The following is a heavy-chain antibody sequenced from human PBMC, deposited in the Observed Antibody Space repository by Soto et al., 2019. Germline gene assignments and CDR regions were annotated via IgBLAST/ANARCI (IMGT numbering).Heavy chain of an antibody. D-gene: IGHD1-20*01. CDR3: AKAKNDYNWDNRPPFDY. J-gene: IGHJ4*02. Sequence: GGSLRFSCAASGFTFSSYAMSWVRQAPGKGLEWVSLISANDVGTYYAESVKTRFTISTDQSRNTVYLQMDSLRADDTAIYYCAKAKNDYNWDNRPPFDYWGQGTLVTVSS. CDR1: GFTFSSYA. CDR2: ISANDVGT. V-gene: IGHV3-23*01.